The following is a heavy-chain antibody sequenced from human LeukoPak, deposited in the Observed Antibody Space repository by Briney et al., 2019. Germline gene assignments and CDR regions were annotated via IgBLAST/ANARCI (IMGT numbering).Heavy chain of an antibody. Sequence: GGSLRLSCAASGFTFISYAMAWVRQAPGKGLEWVSTISAYGGKTYYADSVKGRFTISRDNAKNPLYLQMNSLRAEDTAVYYCAREVGYCSGGSCYSSYYYYMDVWGKGTTVTVSS. CDR1: GFTFISYA. CDR3: AREVGYCSGGSCYSSYYYYMDV. J-gene: IGHJ6*03. V-gene: IGHV3-23*01. CDR2: ISAYGGKT. D-gene: IGHD2-15*01.